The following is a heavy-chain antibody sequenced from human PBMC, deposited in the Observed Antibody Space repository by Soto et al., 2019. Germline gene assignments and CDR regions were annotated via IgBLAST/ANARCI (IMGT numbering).Heavy chain of an antibody. D-gene: IGHD3-10*01. J-gene: IGHJ4*02. CDR1: GGSISSGGYY. CDR3: ARSVLLWFGELSYFDY. V-gene: IGHV4-31*03. Sequence: SETLSLTCTVSGGSISSGGYYWSWIRQHPGKGLEWIGYIYYSGSTYYNPSLKSRVTISVDTSKNQFSLKLSSVTAADTAVYYCARSVLLWFGELSYFDYWGQGTLVTVSS. CDR2: IYYSGST.